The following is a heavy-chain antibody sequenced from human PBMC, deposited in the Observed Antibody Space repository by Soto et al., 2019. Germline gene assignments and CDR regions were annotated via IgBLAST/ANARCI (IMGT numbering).Heavy chain of an antibody. V-gene: IGHV1-69*13. Sequence: SVKVSCKASGGTFSSYAISWVRQAPGQGLEWMGGIIPIFGTANYAQKFQGRVTITADESTSTAYMELSSLRSEDTAVYYCARDRRGHSGNRGLRYFDYWGQGTLVTVSS. CDR2: IIPIFGTA. J-gene: IGHJ4*02. CDR1: GGTFSSYA. D-gene: IGHD5-12*01. CDR3: ARDRRGHSGNRGLRYFDY.